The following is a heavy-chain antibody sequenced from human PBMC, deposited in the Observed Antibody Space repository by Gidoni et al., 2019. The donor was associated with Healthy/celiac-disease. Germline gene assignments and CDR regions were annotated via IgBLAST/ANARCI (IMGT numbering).Heavy chain of an antibody. CDR2: IYSGGST. V-gene: IGHV3-66*01. J-gene: IGHJ3*02. D-gene: IGHD5-18*01. Sequence: EVQLVESGGGLVQPGGSLRLSCAASGFTVRSNYMSWVREAPGKGLEWVSVIYSGGSTYYADAVKGRFTISRDNSKNTLYLQMNSLRAEDTAVYYCARDLGYSYGYFAFDIWGQGTMVTVSS. CDR1: GFTVRSNY. CDR3: ARDLGYSYGYFAFDI.